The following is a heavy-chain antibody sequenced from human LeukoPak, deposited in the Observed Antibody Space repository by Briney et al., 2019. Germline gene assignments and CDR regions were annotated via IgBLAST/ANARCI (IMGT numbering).Heavy chain of an antibody. CDR1: GFAFNKFA. CDR2: ITGANTP. CDR3: AKGNLRSVWYGIYFDY. J-gene: IGHJ4*02. V-gene: IGHV3-23*01. Sequence: GGSLRLSCVTSGFAFNKFALSWVRQAPGKGLEWVSSITGANTPYYADSAKGRFTISRDYSRTTLYLQMNSLRVNDTAIYYCAKGNLRSVWYGIYFDYWGQGTLATVSS. D-gene: IGHD6-19*01.